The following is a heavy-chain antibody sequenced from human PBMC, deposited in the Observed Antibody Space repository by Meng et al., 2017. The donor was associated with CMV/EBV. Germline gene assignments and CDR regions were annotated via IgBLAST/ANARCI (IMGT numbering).Heavy chain of an antibody. D-gene: IGHD6-6*01. Sequence: SETLSLTCTVSGGSISSNGHYWAWIRQPPGKGLEWIGSIHYSGSTYHTPSLRSRVTISIDTSKNQFSLNLHSVTAADTAVYYCARDNGARPGRPYYYYGMDVWGQGTTVTVSS. CDR2: IHYSGST. J-gene: IGHJ6*02. CDR1: GGSISSNGHY. CDR3: ARDNGARPGRPYYYYGMDV. V-gene: IGHV4-39*07.